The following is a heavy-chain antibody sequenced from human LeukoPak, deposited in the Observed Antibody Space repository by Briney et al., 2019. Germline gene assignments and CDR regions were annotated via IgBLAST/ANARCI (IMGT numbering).Heavy chain of an antibody. V-gene: IGHV3-11*01. CDR2: ITNGGSTI. CDR1: GFTFSDYN. CDR3: ARSIGLTGGGVDV. J-gene: IGHJ6*02. D-gene: IGHD3-9*01. Sequence: PGGSLRLSCAASGFTFSDYNMNWVRQAPGKGLEWVSYITNGGSTIHHADSVKGRFTISRDNAKKTLYLQMNSLRAEDTAVYYCARSIGLTGGGVDVWGQGTTVAVSS.